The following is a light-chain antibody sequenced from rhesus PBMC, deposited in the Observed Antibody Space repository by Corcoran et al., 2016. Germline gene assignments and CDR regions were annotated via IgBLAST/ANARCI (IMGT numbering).Light chain of an antibody. CDR1: QTISSY. CDR2: GAS. J-gene: IGKJ1*01. CDR3: QQHNSHPRT. V-gene: IGKV1-44*02. Sequence: DIQMTQSPSSLSASVGDRVTITCRASQTISSYLAWYQQKQGKVPKLLLFGASSLESGVPSRFRGGGSGTEFSLTISSLQPEVFAVYYCQQHNSHPRTFGQGTKVEI.